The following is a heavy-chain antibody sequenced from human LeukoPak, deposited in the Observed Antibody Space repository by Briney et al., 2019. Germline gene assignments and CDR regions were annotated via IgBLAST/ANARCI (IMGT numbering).Heavy chain of an antibody. D-gene: IGHD6-13*01. CDR2: ISGGSEDT. CDR1: GFTFSNYW. CDR3: ARTIAQYSNSWLYFYYGLDV. Sequence: GGSLRLSCEASGFTFSNYWMSWVRQAPGKGLEWVSSISGGSEDTYYADSVKGRFTISRDNSKTTLYLQMNSLRAEDTAVYYCARTIAQYSNSWLYFYYGLDVWGQGTTDTVSS. J-gene: IGHJ6*02. V-gene: IGHV3-23*01.